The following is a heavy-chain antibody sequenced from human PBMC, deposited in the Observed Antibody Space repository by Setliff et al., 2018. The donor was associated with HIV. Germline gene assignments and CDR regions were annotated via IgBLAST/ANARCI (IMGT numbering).Heavy chain of an antibody. Sequence: GESLTISCSASGFSVTSNTMSWVRQAPGKGLQWVSLIYSGGGTYYANSVKGRFTISRDTSKNTLYPQMNSLRVEDTGVYYCAGGTGSYPKPFDPWGQGTLVTVSS. CDR1: GFSVTSNT. CDR3: AGGTGSYPKPFDP. CDR2: IYSGGGT. J-gene: IGHJ5*02. D-gene: IGHD3-10*01. V-gene: IGHV3-66*01.